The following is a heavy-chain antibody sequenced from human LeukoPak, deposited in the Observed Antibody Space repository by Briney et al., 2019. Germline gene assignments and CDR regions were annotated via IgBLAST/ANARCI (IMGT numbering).Heavy chain of an antibody. CDR1: GGSISGYY. CDR2: IYYGGST. D-gene: IGHD3-22*01. CDR3: ARLTMIVDYYFDY. Sequence: PSETLSLTCSVSGGSISGYYWSWIRQPPGKGLEWIGYIYYGGSTNYNPSLKSRVTISVDTSKNQFSLKLSSVTAADTAVYYCARLTMIVDYYFDYWGQGTLVTVSS. V-gene: IGHV4-59*08. J-gene: IGHJ4*02.